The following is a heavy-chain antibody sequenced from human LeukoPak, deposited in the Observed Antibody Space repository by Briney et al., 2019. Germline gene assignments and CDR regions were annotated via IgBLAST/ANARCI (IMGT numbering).Heavy chain of an antibody. Sequence: SETLSLTCTVSGGSISSGNYYWGWIRQPPGKGLEWIGSIYYRGSTYYNPSLKSRVTISVDTSKNQFSLKLSSVTAADTAVYYCARVSRRDGYNPGAWYFDLWGRGTLVTVSS. CDR1: GGSISSGNYY. V-gene: IGHV4-39*07. D-gene: IGHD5-24*01. J-gene: IGHJ2*01. CDR3: ARVSRRDGYNPGAWYFDL. CDR2: IYYRGST.